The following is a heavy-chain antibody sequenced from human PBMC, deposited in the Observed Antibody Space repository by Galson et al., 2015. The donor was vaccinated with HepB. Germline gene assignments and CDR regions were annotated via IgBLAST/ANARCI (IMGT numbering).Heavy chain of an antibody. Sequence: SLRLSCAASGFTFSSYAMSWVRQAPGKGLEWVSAISGSGGSTYYADSVKGRFTISRDNSKNTLYLQMKSLRAEDTAVYYCAKDWVRWEQWLDRDYWGQGTLVTVSS. D-gene: IGHD6-19*01. CDR1: GFTFSSYA. J-gene: IGHJ4*02. CDR2: ISGSGGST. CDR3: AKDWVRWEQWLDRDY. V-gene: IGHV3-23*01.